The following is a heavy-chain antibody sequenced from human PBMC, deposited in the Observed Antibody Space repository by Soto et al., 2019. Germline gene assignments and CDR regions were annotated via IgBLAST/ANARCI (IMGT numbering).Heavy chain of an antibody. Sequence: GGSLRLSCAASGFTFSSYSMNWVRQAPGKGLEWVSSISSSSSYIYYADSVKGRFTISRDNAKNSLYLQMNSLRAEDTAVYYCAGSCSGGSCYRSDYWGQGTLVTVSS. V-gene: IGHV3-21*01. CDR1: GFTFSSYS. J-gene: IGHJ4*02. CDR2: ISSSSSYI. D-gene: IGHD2-15*01. CDR3: AGSCSGGSCYRSDY.